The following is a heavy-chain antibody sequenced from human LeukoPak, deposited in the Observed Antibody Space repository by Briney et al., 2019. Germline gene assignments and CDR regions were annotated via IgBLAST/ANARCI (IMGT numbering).Heavy chain of an antibody. CDR1: GFTFSSYA. V-gene: IGHV3-30*02. D-gene: IGHD6-19*01. CDR2: IWYDGSNK. J-gene: IGHJ4*02. CDR3: AKGWGIAVAGLFDY. Sequence: TGGSLRLSCAASGFTFSSYAMHWVRQAPGKGLEWVAVIWYDGSNKYYADSVKGRSTISRDNSKNTLYLQMNSLRAEDTALYYCAKGWGIAVAGLFDYWGQGTLVTVSS.